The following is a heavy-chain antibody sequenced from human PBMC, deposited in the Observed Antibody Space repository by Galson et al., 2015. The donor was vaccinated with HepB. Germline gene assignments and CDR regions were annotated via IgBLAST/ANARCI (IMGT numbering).Heavy chain of an antibody. J-gene: IGHJ3*02. CDR1: GYSFTSYW. D-gene: IGHD5-18*01. CDR3: ARLSLDTAMVPPGAFDI. V-gene: IGHV5-51*03. Sequence: QSGAEVKKPGESLKISCKGSGYSFTSYWIGWVRQMPGKGLEWMGIIYPGDSDTRYSPSFQGQVTISADKSISTAYLQWSSLKASDTAMYYCARLSLDTAMVPPGAFDIWGQGTMVTVSS. CDR2: IYPGDSDT.